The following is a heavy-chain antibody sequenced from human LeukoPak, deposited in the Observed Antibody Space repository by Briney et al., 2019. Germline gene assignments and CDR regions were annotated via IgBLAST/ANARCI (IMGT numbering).Heavy chain of an antibody. J-gene: IGHJ4*02. CDR3: AKDLGSGSYSPGFFDY. D-gene: IGHD3-10*01. CDR2: IRHDGSDK. CDR1: GFTFSTFG. V-gene: IGHV3-30*02. Sequence: GGSLRLSCAASGFTFSTFGMHWVRQAPGKGLGWVAFIRHDGSDKYYADSVKGRFTISRDNSKNTLYLQMSSLRAEDTAVYYCAKDLGSGSYSPGFFDYWGQGILVTVSS.